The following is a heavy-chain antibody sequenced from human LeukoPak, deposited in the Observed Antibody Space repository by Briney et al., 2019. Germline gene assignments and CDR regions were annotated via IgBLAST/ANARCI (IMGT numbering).Heavy chain of an antibody. CDR3: ARAIYESGSSYQDYAFDF. Sequence: SETLSLTCSVSGGPISSKNYYWAWIRQPPGKGLEWIGSVYFTGATNYSPPLQSRVTISGDTSKNQISLKLNSVTAADTAVYYCARAIYESGSSYQDYAFDFWGPGTMATVSS. V-gene: IGHV4-39*01. D-gene: IGHD2-15*01. J-gene: IGHJ3*01. CDR1: GGPISSKNYY. CDR2: VYFTGAT.